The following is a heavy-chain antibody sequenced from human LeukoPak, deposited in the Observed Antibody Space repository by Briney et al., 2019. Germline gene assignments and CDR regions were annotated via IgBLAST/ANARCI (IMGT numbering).Heavy chain of an antibody. CDR1: GGSISSYY. Sequence: PSETLSLTCTVSGGSISSYYWGWIRQPPGKGLEWIGYIYYSGSTNYNPSPKSRVTISVDTSKNQFSLKLSSVTAADTAVYYCARQIAAAGYYSDAFDIWGQGTMVTVSS. CDR3: ARQIAAAGYYSDAFDI. V-gene: IGHV4-59*08. J-gene: IGHJ3*02. D-gene: IGHD6-13*01. CDR2: IYYSGST.